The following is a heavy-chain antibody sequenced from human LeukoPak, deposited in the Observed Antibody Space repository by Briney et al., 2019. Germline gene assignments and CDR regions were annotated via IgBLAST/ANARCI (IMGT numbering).Heavy chain of an antibody. CDR1: VFTFSSYA. Sequence: GGSLRLSCAACVFTFSSYATDWVRQAPGKGLEWASSISSSSTYIYYADSMKGRFTISRDNAKKSLFLQMNSLRAEDTAVYYCARVVDFGYSYGSAYWGQGTLVTVSS. D-gene: IGHD5-18*01. J-gene: IGHJ4*02. CDR3: ARVVDFGYSYGSAY. CDR2: ISSSSTYI. V-gene: IGHV3-21*01.